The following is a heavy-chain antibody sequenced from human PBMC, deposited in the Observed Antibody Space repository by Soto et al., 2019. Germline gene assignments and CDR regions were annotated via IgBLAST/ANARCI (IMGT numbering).Heavy chain of an antibody. CDR1: GGSITSSSYY. D-gene: IGHD1-26*01. J-gene: IGHJ5*02. CDR2: IYYSGST. V-gene: IGHV4-39*01. Sequence: QLHLRESGPGLVKPSETLSLTCTVSGGSITSSSYYWGWIRQPPGKGLEWIGSIYYSGSTYYNPSLKSRVAISVDTSKTQFSLKLCSVTAADTSVYYCATQEVGGSYVYTFDPWGQGTLVTVSS. CDR3: ATQEVGGSYVYTFDP.